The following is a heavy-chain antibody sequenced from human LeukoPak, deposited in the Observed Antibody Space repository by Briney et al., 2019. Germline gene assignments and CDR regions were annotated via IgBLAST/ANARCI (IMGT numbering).Heavy chain of an antibody. Sequence: GGSLRLSCTVSGFTVSSNSMSWVRQAPGKGLEWVSFIYSAGSIYYSDSVKGRFTISRDNAKNSLYLQMNSLRAEDTAVYYCARVPSGSLNSGTDYWGQGTLVTVSS. CDR2: IYSAGSI. CDR3: ARVPSGSLNSGTDY. J-gene: IGHJ4*02. CDR1: GFTVSSNS. D-gene: IGHD1-26*01. V-gene: IGHV3-53*01.